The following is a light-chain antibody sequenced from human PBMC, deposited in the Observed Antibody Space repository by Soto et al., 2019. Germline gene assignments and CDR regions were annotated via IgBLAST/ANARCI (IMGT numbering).Light chain of an antibody. J-gene: IGLJ1*01. CDR2: DVS. CDR3: CSYAGTYTFV. Sequence: QCALTQPRSVCGSPGQSVTISCTGTSTDLGGYNYVSWYQHYPGKAPKLMIYDVSKRPSGVPDRFSGSKSGNTASLTISGLQADDEADYYCCSYAGTYTFVFGTGTKVTVL. V-gene: IGLV2-11*01. CDR1: STDLGGYNY.